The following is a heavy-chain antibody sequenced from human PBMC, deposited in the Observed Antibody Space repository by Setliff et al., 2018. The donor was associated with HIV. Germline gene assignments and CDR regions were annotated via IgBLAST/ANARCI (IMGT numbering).Heavy chain of an antibody. CDR1: GGSISSGGFY. D-gene: IGHD3-10*01. Sequence: PSETLSLTCTVTGGSISSGGFYWTWIRQHPGKGLEWIGYIYNTGSTYHGPSLESRVTISIDTSKNQFSLKLSSVTAADTAVYYCARRIDNSGSFPDKNWFDTWGQGSLVTAPQ. CDR2: IYNTGST. CDR3: ARRIDNSGSFPDKNWFDT. V-gene: IGHV4-31*03. J-gene: IGHJ5*02.